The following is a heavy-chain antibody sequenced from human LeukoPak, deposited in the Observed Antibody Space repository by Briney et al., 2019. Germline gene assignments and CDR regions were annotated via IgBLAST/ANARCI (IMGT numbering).Heavy chain of an antibody. V-gene: IGHV4-34*01. D-gene: IGHD3-3*01. CDR3: ARESGDYDFWSGYYRGAFDY. Sequence: SETLSLTCAVYGGSFSGYYWSWIRQPPGKGLEWIGEINHSGSTNYNPSLKSRVTISVDTSKNQFSLKLSSVTAADTAVYYCARESGDYDFWSGYYRGAFDYWGQGTLFTVSS. CDR1: GGSFSGYY. CDR2: INHSGST. J-gene: IGHJ4*02.